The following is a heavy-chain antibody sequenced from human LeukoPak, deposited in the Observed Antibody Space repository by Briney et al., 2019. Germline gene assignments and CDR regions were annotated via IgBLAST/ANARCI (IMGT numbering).Heavy chain of an antibody. CDR3: ARGSPIGYYGSGSYYMPKTFDY. D-gene: IGHD3-10*01. CDR2: ISAYNGNT. J-gene: IGHJ4*02. CDR1: GYTFTSYG. Sequence: ASVKVSCKASGYTFTSYGISWVRQAPGQGLEWMGWISAYNGNTNYAQKLQGRVTMTTDTSTSTAYMELRSLRSDDTAVYYCARGSPIGYYGSGSYYMPKTFDYWGQGTLVTVSS. V-gene: IGHV1-18*01.